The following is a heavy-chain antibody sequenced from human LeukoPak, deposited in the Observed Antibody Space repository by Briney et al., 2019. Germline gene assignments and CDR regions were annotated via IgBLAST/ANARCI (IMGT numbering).Heavy chain of an antibody. V-gene: IGHV3-7*01. D-gene: IGHD3-16*02. Sequence: GGSLRLSCAATGFNFRKHWMSWVRQSIGKRLECVAKIQEDGSEMHYVDSVKGRFTISGDNARNSLYLQMNNLRVEDTAVYYCARDHHHRLWDDYYYYMDVWGKGTTVTISS. CDR2: IQEDGSEM. CDR1: GFNFRKHW. J-gene: IGHJ6*03. CDR3: ARDHHHRLWDDYYYYMDV.